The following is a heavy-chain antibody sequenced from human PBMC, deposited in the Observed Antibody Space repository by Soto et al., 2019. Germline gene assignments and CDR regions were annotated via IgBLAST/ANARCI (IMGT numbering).Heavy chain of an antibody. CDR3: ARDLVGSSSRWIDP. CDR2: ISGSGGST. V-gene: IGHV3-23*01. D-gene: IGHD6-13*01. Sequence: GGSLRLSCAAAGFTLSSYAMSWVLQAPGKDLEWVSAISGSGGSTYYADSVKGRFTISRDNSKNTLYLQMNSLRAEDTDVYHCARDLVGSSSRWIDPWGQGTVVTVSS. J-gene: IGHJ5*02. CDR1: GFTLSSYA.